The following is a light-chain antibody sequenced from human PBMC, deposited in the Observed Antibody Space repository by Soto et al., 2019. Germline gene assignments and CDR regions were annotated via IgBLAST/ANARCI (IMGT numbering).Light chain of an antibody. CDR1: QTVSVY. CDR3: QQYSSWRST. CDR2: DAS. J-gene: IGKJ2*02. Sequence: DIQMTQSPSTLSASVTDRVTVTCRASQTVSVYVAWYQQKPGKAPKVLIHDASILESGVPSRFSGSGSGTEFTLTVSSLQPDDFATYYCQQYSSWRSTFGQGTKLDIK. V-gene: IGKV1-5*01.